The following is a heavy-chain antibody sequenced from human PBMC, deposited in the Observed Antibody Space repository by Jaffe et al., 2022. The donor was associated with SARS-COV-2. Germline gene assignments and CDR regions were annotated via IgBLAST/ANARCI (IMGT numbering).Heavy chain of an antibody. CDR1: GFTFSSYS. J-gene: IGHJ4*02. CDR3: ARVPLEWLRLYYFDY. CDR2: ISSSSSTI. Sequence: EVQLVESGGGLVQPGGSLRLSCAASGFTFSSYSMNWVRQAPGKGLEWVSYISSSSSTIYYADSVKGRFTISRDNAKNSLYLQMNSLRDEDTAVYYCARVPLEWLRLYYFDYWGQGTLVTVSS. D-gene: IGHD5-12*01. V-gene: IGHV3-48*02.